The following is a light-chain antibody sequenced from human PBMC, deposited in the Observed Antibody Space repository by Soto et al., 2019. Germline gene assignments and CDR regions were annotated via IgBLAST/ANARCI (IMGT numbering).Light chain of an antibody. J-gene: IGKJ1*01. Sequence: ETVLTQSPGTLSLSPGERATLSCRASQSVSSNYLAWFQQRPGQAPRLLIYAASYRDTGVPDRFTGSGSGTDFTLTISRLEPEDFALYYCQQYGNSPGTFGQGTKLEIK. V-gene: IGKV3-20*01. CDR3: QQYGNSPGT. CDR1: QSVSSNY. CDR2: AAS.